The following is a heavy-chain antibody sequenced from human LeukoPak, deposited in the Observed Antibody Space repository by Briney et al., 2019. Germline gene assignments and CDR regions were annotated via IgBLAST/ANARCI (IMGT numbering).Heavy chain of an antibody. V-gene: IGHV3-74*01. CDR2: ICPDGTVT. J-gene: IGHJ4*02. Sequence: GGSLRLSCAASGFTFSNYCMHWVRQMAAKGLVWVSRICPDGTVTNYADSVKGRLTNSRDNAKNMVFLQMNSLRADDTAVYYCVRDFRSADYWGQGILVTVSS. CDR3: VRDFRSADY. CDR1: GFTFSNYC.